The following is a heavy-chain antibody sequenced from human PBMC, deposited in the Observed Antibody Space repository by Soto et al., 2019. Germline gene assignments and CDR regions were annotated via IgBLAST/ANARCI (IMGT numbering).Heavy chain of an antibody. Sequence: HPGGSLRLSCAASGFTFFHSAIIFFRQAPGKGLEWVAAISGTGGAAYYAESVKGRFTISRDNSRNTLFLQMSSLRVDDTAIYYCAKPEEVVRGFDFWGLGTPVTVSS. J-gene: IGHJ4*02. CDR2: ISGTGGAA. CDR3: AKPEEVVRGFDF. CDR1: GFTFFHSA. V-gene: IGHV3-23*01. D-gene: IGHD3-10*01.